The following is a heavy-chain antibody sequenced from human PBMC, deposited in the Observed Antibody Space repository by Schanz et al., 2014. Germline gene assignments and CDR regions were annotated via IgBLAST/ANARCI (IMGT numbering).Heavy chain of an antibody. D-gene: IGHD4-4*01. Sequence: QVQLQESGPGLVKPSETLSLTCTVSGASISGSSDYWGWIRQSPGKGLEWIGNIYYTGTTYYNPSLKSRVPIPLDTSKNQVSRKLPSVTAADTAVFYCARRDNYLSAFDIWGQGTMVTVSS. V-gene: IGHV4-39*01. CDR1: GASISGSSDY. CDR2: IYYTGTT. J-gene: IGHJ3*02. CDR3: ARRDNYLSAFDI.